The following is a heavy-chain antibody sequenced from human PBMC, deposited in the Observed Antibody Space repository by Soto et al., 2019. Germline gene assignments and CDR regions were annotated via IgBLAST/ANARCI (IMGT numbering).Heavy chain of an antibody. CDR2: IHYSGST. CDR3: ARRYGASFDY. J-gene: IGHJ4*02. Sequence: SETLSLTCTVSGGSISTYYWTWIRQPPGKGLEWIGYIHYSGSTNYNPSLKGRVTILVDTSKNQFSLKLSSVTAADTAVYYCARRYGASFDYWGQGTLVTVSS. V-gene: IGHV4-59*01. CDR1: GGSISTYY. D-gene: IGHD4-17*01.